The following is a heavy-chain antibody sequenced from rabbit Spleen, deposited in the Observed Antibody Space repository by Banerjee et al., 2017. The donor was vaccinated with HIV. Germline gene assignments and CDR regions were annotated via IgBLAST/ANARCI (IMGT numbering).Heavy chain of an antibody. D-gene: IGHD1-1*01. J-gene: IGHJ6*01. CDR1: GFSFSDRDV. CDR3: ARDTSSSFSSYGMDL. Sequence: QEQLVESGGGLVKPEGSLTLTCKASGFSFSDRDVMCWVRQAPGKGLEWIACINTGSSGFTYFANWAKGRFTISKTSSTTVTLQMTSLTAADTATYFCARDTSSSFSSYGMDLWGQGTLVTVS. CDR2: INTGSSGFT. V-gene: IGHV1S45*01.